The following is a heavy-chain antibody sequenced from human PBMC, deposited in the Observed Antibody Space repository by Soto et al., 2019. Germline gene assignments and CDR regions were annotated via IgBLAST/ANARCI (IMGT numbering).Heavy chain of an antibody. Sequence: SETLSLTCTVSGGSISSYYCSWTRHPPGKGLEWIGYIYYSGSTHYNPSLKSRVTISVDTSKNQFSLNLSSATAADTAIYYCARRACSGGSCFDPWGQGTLVTVSS. CDR1: GGSISSYY. CDR3: ARRACSGGSCFDP. CDR2: IYYSGST. V-gene: IGHV4-59*06. D-gene: IGHD2-15*01. J-gene: IGHJ5*02.